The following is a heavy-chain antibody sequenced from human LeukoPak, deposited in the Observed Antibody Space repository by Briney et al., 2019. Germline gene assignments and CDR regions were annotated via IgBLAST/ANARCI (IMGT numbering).Heavy chain of an antibody. CDR2: MNPNSGNT. V-gene: IGHV1-8*01. Sequence: ASVKVSCKASGYTSTSYDINWVRQATGQGLEWVGWMNPNSGNTGYAQKFQGRVTMTRNTSISTAYMELSSLRSEDTAVYYCARGGLGVYDKLNFDLWGRGTLVTVSS. D-gene: IGHD3-22*01. CDR3: ARGGLGVYDKLNFDL. CDR1: GYTSTSYD. J-gene: IGHJ2*01.